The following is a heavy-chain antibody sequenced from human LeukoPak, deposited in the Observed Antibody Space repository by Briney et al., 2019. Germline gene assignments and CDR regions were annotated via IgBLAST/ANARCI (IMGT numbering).Heavy chain of an antibody. D-gene: IGHD2-15*01. Sequence: SSETLSLTCAVYGGSFSGYYWSWIRQPPGKGLEWIGEINHSGSTNYNPSLKSRVTISVDTSKNQFSLRLSSVTAADTAVYYCASIAGGPPSWGQGTLVTVSS. CDR2: INHSGST. V-gene: IGHV4-34*01. CDR1: GGSFSGYY. CDR3: ASIAGGPPS. J-gene: IGHJ5*02.